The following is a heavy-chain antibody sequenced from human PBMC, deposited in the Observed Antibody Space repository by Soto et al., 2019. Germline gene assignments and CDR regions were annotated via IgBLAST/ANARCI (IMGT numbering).Heavy chain of an antibody. CDR2: ISGSGDST. CDR3: ANPNRGTKQWLSFDS. Sequence: EVQLLESGGGLVQPGGSLRLSCAASGFTFSSYAMTWVRQAPGKGLEWVSGISGSGDSTFYADSVKGRFTISRDNSNNTLSLQMNSLRAEYTAVYYCANPNRGTKQWLSFDSWGQGTLVTVSS. CDR1: GFTFSSYA. V-gene: IGHV3-23*01. J-gene: IGHJ4*02. D-gene: IGHD6-19*01.